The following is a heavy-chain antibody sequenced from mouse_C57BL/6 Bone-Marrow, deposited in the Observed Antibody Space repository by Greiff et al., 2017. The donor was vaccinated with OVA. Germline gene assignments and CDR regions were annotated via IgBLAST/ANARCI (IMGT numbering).Heavy chain of an antibody. J-gene: IGHJ3*01. CDR1: GFTFSSYA. V-gene: IGHV5-9-1*02. CDR2: ISSGGDYF. CDR3: TRDPCCSNYGWFAY. Sequence: EVQRVVSGEGLVKPGGSLKLSCAASGFTFSSYAMSWVRQTPEKRLEWVAYISSGGDYFYYADTVKGRFTISRGNARNTLYLQMGSLKSEDKAMSYCTRDPCCSNYGWFAYWGKATLVSVS. D-gene: IGHD2-5*01.